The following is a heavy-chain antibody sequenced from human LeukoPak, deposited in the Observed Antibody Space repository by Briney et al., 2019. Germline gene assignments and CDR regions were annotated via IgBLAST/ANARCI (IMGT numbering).Heavy chain of an antibody. CDR2: IYYSGST. D-gene: IGHD3-10*01. V-gene: IGHV4-59*08. CDR1: GGSISSYY. Sequence: PSETLSLTCTVSGGSISSYYWSWIRQPPGKGLEWIGYIYYSGSTNYNPSLKSRGTISVDTSKNQFSQKLSSVTAAATAVSYCARLWFGELNRGGFDYWGQGTLVTVSS. J-gene: IGHJ4*02. CDR3: ARLWFGELNRGGFDY.